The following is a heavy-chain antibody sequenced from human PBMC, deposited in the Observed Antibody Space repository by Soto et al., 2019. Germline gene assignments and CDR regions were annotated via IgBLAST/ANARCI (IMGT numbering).Heavy chain of an antibody. CDR3: ARGKEMATTTFDP. Sequence: QVQLQESGPGLVKPSQTLSLTCTVSGGSFSSGDYYWSWIRQPPGKGLEWIGYIYYSGSTYYNPSLKSRVTISVDTSKNQFSLKLSSVTAADTAVYYCARGKEMATTTFDPWGQGTLVTVSS. CDR2: IYYSGST. V-gene: IGHV4-30-4*01. D-gene: IGHD5-12*01. J-gene: IGHJ5*02. CDR1: GGSFSSGDYY.